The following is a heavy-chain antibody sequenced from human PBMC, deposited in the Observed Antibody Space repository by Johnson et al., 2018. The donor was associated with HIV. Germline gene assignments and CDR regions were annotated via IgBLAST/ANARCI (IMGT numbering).Heavy chain of an antibody. J-gene: IGHJ3*02. V-gene: IGHV3-9*01. CDR3: ANDKGSSSWSGLDI. D-gene: IGHD6-13*01. Sequence: VQLVESGGGLVQPGRSLRLSCAASGFTFDDYAMHWVRLAPGKGLEWVSGISWNSASIGYADSVKGRFTISRDNAKNSLYLQTNSLRAEDTALYYGANDKGSSSWSGLDIWGQGTMVTVSS. CDR2: ISWNSASI. CDR1: GFTFDDYA.